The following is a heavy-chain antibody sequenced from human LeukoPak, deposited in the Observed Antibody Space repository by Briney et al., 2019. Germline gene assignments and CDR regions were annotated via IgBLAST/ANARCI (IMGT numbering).Heavy chain of an antibody. V-gene: IGHV4-34*01. CDR3: ASGELGSRSYYWFDY. Sequence: PSETLSLTCAVYGGSFSGYYWSWIRQPPGKGLEWIGEINHSGSTNYNPSLKSRVTISVDTSKNQFSLKLSSVTAADTAVYYCASGELGSRSYYWFDYWGQGTLVTVSS. D-gene: IGHD3-10*02. CDR2: INHSGST. CDR1: GGSFSGYY. J-gene: IGHJ4*02.